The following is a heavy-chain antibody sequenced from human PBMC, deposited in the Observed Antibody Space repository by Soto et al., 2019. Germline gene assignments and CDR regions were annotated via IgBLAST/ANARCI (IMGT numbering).Heavy chain of an antibody. CDR2: IIPIFATA. Sequence: SVKVSCKASGYTFTSYDINWVRQAPGQGLEWMGGIIPIFATADYAQKFQGRVTITADESTSTAYMELSSLRSEDTAVYYCAQCLLGVNYYYGMDVWGQGTTVTVSS. CDR1: GYTFTSYD. V-gene: IGHV1-69*13. D-gene: IGHD3-16*01. J-gene: IGHJ6*02. CDR3: AQCLLGVNYYYGMDV.